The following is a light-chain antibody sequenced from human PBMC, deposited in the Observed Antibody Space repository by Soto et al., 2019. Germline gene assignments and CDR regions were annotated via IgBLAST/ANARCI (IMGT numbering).Light chain of an antibody. CDR2: GAS. V-gene: IGKV3-15*01. CDR3: QQYNNWPLFT. CDR1: QGVSSN. Sequence: EILMTQSPATLSVSPGERATLSCRASQGVSSNLAWYQQKPGQAPRLLIYGASTRATGIPARFSGSGSGTEFTLTISSLQSEDFAVYYCQQYNNWPLFTFGPGTKVDIK. J-gene: IGKJ3*01.